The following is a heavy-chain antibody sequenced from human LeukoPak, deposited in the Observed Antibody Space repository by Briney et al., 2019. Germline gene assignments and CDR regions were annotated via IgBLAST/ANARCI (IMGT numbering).Heavy chain of an antibody. D-gene: IGHD2-15*01. Sequence: GASVKVSCKASGGTFSSYAISWVRQAPGQGLEWMGGIIPIFGTANYAQRFQGRVTITADESTSTAYMELSSLRSEDTAVYYCATSNCSGGSCYSYYYYYGMDVWGQGTTVTVSS. J-gene: IGHJ6*02. CDR1: GGTFSSYA. CDR3: ATSNCSGGSCYSYYYYYGMDV. CDR2: IIPIFGTA. V-gene: IGHV1-69*13.